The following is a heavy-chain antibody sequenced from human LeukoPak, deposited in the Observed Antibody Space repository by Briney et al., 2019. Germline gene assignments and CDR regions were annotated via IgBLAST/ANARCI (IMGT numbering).Heavy chain of an antibody. CDR2: ISSSSSTI. CDR1: GFTFSSYS. D-gene: IGHD6-13*01. Sequence: GGPLRLSCAASGFTFSSYSMNWVRQAPGKGLEWVSYISSSSSTIYYADSVKGRFTISRDNAKNSLYLQMNSLRAEDTAVYHCAREMRYSSSLPFDYWGQGTLVTVSS. V-gene: IGHV3-48*01. CDR3: AREMRYSSSLPFDY. J-gene: IGHJ4*02.